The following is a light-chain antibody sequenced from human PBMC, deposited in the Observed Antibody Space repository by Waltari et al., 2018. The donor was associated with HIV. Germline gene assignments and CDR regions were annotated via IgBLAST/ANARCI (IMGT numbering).Light chain of an antibody. Sequence: QTVVTQEPSFSVSPGGTVTLTCGLRSDSVSTTNYASWYRQTPGQAPRTLIYSTNVRSSGVPDRFSGSILGNKAALTITGAQADDECHYYCVLYMGGAWVFGGGTKLTVL. J-gene: IGLJ3*02. V-gene: IGLV8-61*01. CDR3: VLYMGGAWV. CDR2: STN. CDR1: SDSVSTTNY.